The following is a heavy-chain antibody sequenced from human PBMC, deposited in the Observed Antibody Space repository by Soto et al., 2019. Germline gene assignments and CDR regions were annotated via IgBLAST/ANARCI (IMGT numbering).Heavy chain of an antibody. V-gene: IGHV1-69*06. CDR3: ARDRIAARPRKGPTYCCGMDV. D-gene: IGHD6-6*01. CDR2: IIPIFGTA. CDR1: GGTFSSYA. Sequence: QVQLVQSGAEVKKPGSSVKVSCKASGGTFSSYAISWVRQAPGQGLEWMGGIIPIFGTANYAQKFQGRVTITADKSTSTAYMELSSLRSEDTAVYYCARDRIAARPRKGPTYCCGMDVWGQGTTVTVSS. J-gene: IGHJ6*02.